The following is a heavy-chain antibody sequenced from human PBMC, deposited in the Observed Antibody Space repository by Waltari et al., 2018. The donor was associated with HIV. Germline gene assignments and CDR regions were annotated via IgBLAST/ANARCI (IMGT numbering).Heavy chain of an antibody. CDR1: GYSISSGYY. CDR2: IYHSGRT. D-gene: IGHD5-12*01. Sequence: QVQLQESGPGLVKPSETLSLTCAVSGYSISSGYYWGWIPQPPGKGLEWIGSIYHSGRTYYHPSHKSRVTTSVDTSKNQFSLQLSSVTAADTAVYYCARGGCYDLLNTYGYFDLWGRGTLVTVSS. J-gene: IGHJ2*01. CDR3: ARGGCYDLLNTYGYFDL. V-gene: IGHV4-38-2*01.